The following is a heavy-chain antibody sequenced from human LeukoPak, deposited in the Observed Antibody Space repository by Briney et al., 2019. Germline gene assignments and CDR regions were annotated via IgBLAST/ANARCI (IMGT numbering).Heavy chain of an antibody. CDR3: ARLRGNYFPDY. Sequence: PSETLSLTCTVSGDSISGYYWTWIRQPPGKGLEWIGYIYYSGSINYNPSLKSRITISVDTSKNQFSLRLSSVTAAGTAVYYCARLRGNYFPDYWGQGTLVTVSS. CDR1: GDSISGYY. V-gene: IGHV4-59*01. D-gene: IGHD2/OR15-2a*01. CDR2: IYYSGSI. J-gene: IGHJ4*02.